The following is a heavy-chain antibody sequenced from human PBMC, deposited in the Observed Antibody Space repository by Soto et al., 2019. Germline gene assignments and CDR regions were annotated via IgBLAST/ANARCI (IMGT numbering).Heavy chain of an antibody. V-gene: IGHV4-4*02. CDR3: ASLQGYDFWSGSGPNDY. Sequence: SETLSLTCAVSSGSISSSNWWSWVRQTPGKELEWIGEIYHSGSTNYNPSLKSRVTISVDKSKNQFSLKLSSVTAADTAVYYCASLQGYDFWSGSGPNDYWGQGTLVTVSS. D-gene: IGHD3-3*01. J-gene: IGHJ4*02. CDR2: IYHSGST. CDR1: SGSISSSNW.